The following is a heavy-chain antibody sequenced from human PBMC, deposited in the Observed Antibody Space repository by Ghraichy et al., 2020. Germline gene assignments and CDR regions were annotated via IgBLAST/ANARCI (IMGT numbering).Heavy chain of an antibody. J-gene: IGHJ3*02. CDR3: ARVTNENAFDI. V-gene: IGHV3-33*01. CDR2: IWHDGSNK. CDR1: GFTFSNYG. D-gene: IGHD1-1*01. Sequence: GESLNISCAASGFTFSNYGMHWVRQAPGKGLEWVAVIWHDGSNKYYGDTVKGRFTISRDNSKNTLYLQLNSLRAEDMAVYYCARVTNENAFDIWGQGTMVTVSS.